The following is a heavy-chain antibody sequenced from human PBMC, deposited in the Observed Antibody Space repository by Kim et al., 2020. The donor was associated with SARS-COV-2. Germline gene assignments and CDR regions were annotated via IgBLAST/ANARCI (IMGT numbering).Heavy chain of an antibody. CDR3: ARGGQYCSSTSCYPLDY. D-gene: IGHD2-2*01. Sequence: SETLSLTCTVSGGSISSYYWSWIRQPPGKGLEWIGYIYYSGSTNYNPSLKSRVTISVDTSKNQFSLKLSSVTAADTAVYYCARGGQYCSSTSCYPLDYWGQGTLVTVSS. V-gene: IGHV4-59*13. J-gene: IGHJ4*02. CDR2: IYYSGST. CDR1: GGSISSYY.